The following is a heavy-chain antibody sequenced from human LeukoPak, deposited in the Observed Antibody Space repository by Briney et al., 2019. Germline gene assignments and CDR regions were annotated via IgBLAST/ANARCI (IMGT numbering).Heavy chain of an antibody. CDR1: GFTFSSYA. D-gene: IGHD2-15*01. V-gene: IGHV3-30-3*01. J-gene: IGHJ4*02. Sequence: GGSLRLSCAASGFTFSSYAMHWVRQAPGKGLEGVAVISYDGSNKYYADSVKGRFTISRDNSKNTLYLQMNSLRAEDTAVYYCARSKVVVAAVDYWGQGTLVTVSS. CDR2: ISYDGSNK. CDR3: ARSKVVVAAVDY.